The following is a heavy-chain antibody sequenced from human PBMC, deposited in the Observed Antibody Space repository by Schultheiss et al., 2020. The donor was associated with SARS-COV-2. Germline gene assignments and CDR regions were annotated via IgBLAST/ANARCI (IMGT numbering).Heavy chain of an antibody. D-gene: IGHD1-26*01. Sequence: SETLSLTCAVYGGSFSGYYWSWIRQPPGKGLEWIGEINHSGSTNYNPSLKSLVTISLDTSKNQFSLNLTAVTAADTAVYYCARVVGGPTFEAFFGMDVWGQGTTVTVSS. CDR3: ARVVGGPTFEAFFGMDV. V-gene: IGHV4-34*01. CDR1: GGSFSGYY. J-gene: IGHJ6*02. CDR2: INHSGST.